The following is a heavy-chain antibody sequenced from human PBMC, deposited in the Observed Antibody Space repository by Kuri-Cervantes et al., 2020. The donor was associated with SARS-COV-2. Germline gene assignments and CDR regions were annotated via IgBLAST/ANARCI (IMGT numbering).Heavy chain of an antibody. J-gene: IGHJ6*03. CDR1: GGSISTNY. CDR2: VYYSGST. D-gene: IGHD3-3*01. CDR3: AAIWSGSYYYYMDV. V-gene: IGHV4-59*04. Sequence: SETLSLTCTVSGGSISTNYWSWIRQSPGKGLEWIGYVYYSGSTYYNPSLKSRVTISVDTSKNQFSLKLSSVTAADTAVYYCAAIWSGSYYYYMDVWGKGTTVTVSS.